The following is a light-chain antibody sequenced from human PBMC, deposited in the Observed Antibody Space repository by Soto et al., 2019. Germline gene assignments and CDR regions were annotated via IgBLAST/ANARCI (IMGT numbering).Light chain of an antibody. V-gene: IGKV3-20*01. CDR3: QQYGSSPRT. Sequence: EIVLTQSPGTLSVSPGERATLSGRPSQSIGSNYLVWYQQKPGQAPRXXIYGASTRATGIPERFGGRAAGSACTRPISRLEPEDFEVYDCQQYGSSPRTFGQGTKVDNK. J-gene: IGKJ1*01. CDR2: GAS. CDR1: QSIGSNY.